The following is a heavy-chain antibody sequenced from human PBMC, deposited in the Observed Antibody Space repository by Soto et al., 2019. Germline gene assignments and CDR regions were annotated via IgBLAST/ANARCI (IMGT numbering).Heavy chain of an antibody. CDR3: ARDLIAAKPPLYY. CDR2: INAGNGNT. V-gene: IGHV1-3*01. CDR1: GYTFTSYA. D-gene: IGHD2-2*02. Sequence: WASVKVSCKASGYTFTSYAMHWVRQAPGQRLEWMGWINAGNGNTKYSQKFQGRVTITRDTSASTAYMGLSSLRSEDTAVYYCARDLIAAKPPLYYWGQGTLVTVSS. J-gene: IGHJ4*02.